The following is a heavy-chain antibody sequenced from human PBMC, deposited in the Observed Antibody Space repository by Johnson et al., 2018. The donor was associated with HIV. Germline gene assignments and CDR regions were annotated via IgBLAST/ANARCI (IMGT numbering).Heavy chain of an antibody. J-gene: IGHJ3*01. V-gene: IGHV3-30*18. Sequence: VQLVESGGGVVQPGRSLRLSCTASGFTFSNYAIHWVRQAPGKGLEWVAGITYDGTNKYYADSVKGRFTLSRDNSNNTLDLQINSLTIEDTAVFYCAKTRMGGILDAFDLWGQGTMVIVS. D-gene: IGHD3-10*01. CDR2: ITYDGTNK. CDR3: AKTRMGGILDAFDL. CDR1: GFTFSNYA.